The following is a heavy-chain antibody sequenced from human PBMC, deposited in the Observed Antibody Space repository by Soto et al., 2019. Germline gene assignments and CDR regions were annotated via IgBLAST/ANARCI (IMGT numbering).Heavy chain of an antibody. CDR3: ARHIGGVTVSAAFDV. D-gene: IGHD2-21*02. V-gene: IGHV3-74*01. CDR2: INSDGSTT. CDR1: GFTFSHYW. Sequence: EVQLVESGGGLVQPGVSLRLSCAASGFTFSHYWMHWVRQTPGKGLVWISRINSDGSTTSSADSVRGRFSMSRDNAKNSLYLQMNSLRDDDPAVYFCARHIGGVTVSAAFDVWGHGTMVTVSS. J-gene: IGHJ3*01.